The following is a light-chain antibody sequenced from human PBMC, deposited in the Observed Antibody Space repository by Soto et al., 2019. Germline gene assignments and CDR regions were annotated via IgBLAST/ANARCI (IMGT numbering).Light chain of an antibody. J-gene: IGKJ5*01. V-gene: IGKV3D-15*01. CDR1: QSVSSN. Sequence: EIVMTQSPATLSVSPGERATLSCRASQSVSSNLAWYQQKPGQAPGLLIYGASTRATGIPARFSGSGSGTEFTLTISSLQSEDFAVYYYQQYNNWPPGFGQGTRLEIK. CDR3: QQYNNWPPG. CDR2: GAS.